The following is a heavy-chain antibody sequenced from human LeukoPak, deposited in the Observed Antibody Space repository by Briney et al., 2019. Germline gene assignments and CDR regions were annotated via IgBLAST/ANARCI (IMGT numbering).Heavy chain of an antibody. CDR2: IYTSGST. CDR1: GGSISSGSYY. CDR3: ARDSGSYYDDAFDI. Sequence: KSSQTLSLTCTVSGGSISSGSYYWSWIRQPAGKGLEWIGRIYTSGSTNYNPSLKSRVTTSVDTSKNQFSLKLSSVTAADTAVYYCARDSGSYYDDAFDIWGQGTMVTVSS. D-gene: IGHD1-26*01. J-gene: IGHJ3*02. V-gene: IGHV4-61*02.